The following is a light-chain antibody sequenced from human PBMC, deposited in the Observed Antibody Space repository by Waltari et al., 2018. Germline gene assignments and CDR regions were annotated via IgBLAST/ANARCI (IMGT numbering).Light chain of an antibody. CDR1: STDVGGYNY. CDR2: DVT. CDR3: SSFAPSNTVV. V-gene: IGLV2-8*01. Sequence: QSALTQPPSASGSRGQSVTISCTGTSTDVGGYNYVSWYQQYPGKVPKLIIYDVTKRPSGVPARFSGSKSGNEASLTVSGLQAEDEAVYFCSSFAPSNTVVFGGGTKLTVL. J-gene: IGLJ2*01.